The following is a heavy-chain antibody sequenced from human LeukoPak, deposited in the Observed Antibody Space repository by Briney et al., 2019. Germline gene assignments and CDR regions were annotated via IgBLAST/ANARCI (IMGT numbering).Heavy chain of an antibody. CDR1: GFTFSSYW. Sequence: GGSLRLSCAASGFTFSSYWMHWVRQAPGKGLVWVSRINSDGSSTSYADSVKGRFTISRDNAKNTLYPQMNSLRAEDTAVYYCARGGYYSLDAFDIWGQGTMVTVSS. CDR2: INSDGSST. J-gene: IGHJ3*02. D-gene: IGHD3-22*01. CDR3: ARGGYYSLDAFDI. V-gene: IGHV3-74*01.